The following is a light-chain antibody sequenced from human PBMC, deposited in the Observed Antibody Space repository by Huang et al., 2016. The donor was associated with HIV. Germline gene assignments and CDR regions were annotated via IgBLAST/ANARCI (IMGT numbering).Light chain of an antibody. Sequence: DIQMTQSPSTLSASVGDRVTITCRASQKISTWLAWYQQKPGKAPKLLIYKASSYESGVPSRFSGSGSGTEFTLTISSLQPDDFAIYYCQQYSSYSNTFGQGTKLEIK. J-gene: IGKJ2*01. CDR1: QKISTW. CDR3: QQYSSYSNT. V-gene: IGKV1-5*03. CDR2: KAS.